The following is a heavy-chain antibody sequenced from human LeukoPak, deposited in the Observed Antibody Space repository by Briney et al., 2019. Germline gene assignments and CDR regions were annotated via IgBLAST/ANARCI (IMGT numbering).Heavy chain of an antibody. CDR2: TYYRSTWYN. Sequence: SQTLSLTCAISGDSVSSNSVTWNWIRQSPSRGLEWLGRTYYRSTWYNDYAVSVRGRITVNPDTSKNQFSLHLNSVTPEDTAVYYCARDGSHPRILPFDPWGQGTLVTVSS. D-gene: IGHD2/OR15-2a*01. V-gene: IGHV6-1*01. J-gene: IGHJ5*02. CDR3: ARDGSHPRILPFDP. CDR1: GDSVSSNSVT.